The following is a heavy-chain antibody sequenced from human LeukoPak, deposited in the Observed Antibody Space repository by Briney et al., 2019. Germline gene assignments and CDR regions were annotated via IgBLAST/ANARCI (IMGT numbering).Heavy chain of an antibody. V-gene: IGHV1-18*01. J-gene: IGHJ5*02. CDR3: ARGLVVVPAAILYWFDP. Sequence: ASVKVSFKASGYTFTSYGISWVRQAPGQGLEWMGWISAYNGNTNYAQKLQGRVTMTTDTSTSTAYMELRSLRSDDTAAYYCARGLVVVPAAILYWFDPWGQGTLVTVSS. CDR1: GYTFTSYG. CDR2: ISAYNGNT. D-gene: IGHD2-2*02.